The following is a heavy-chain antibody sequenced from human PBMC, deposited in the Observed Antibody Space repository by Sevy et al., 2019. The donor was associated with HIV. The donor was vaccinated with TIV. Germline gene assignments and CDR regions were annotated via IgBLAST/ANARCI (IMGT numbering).Heavy chain of an antibody. V-gene: IGHV1-2*02. CDR3: ARAQRYCSGGSCYSYPFDY. Sequence: ASVKVSCKASGYTFTGYYMHWVRQAPGQGLEWMGWINPNSGGTNYAQKFQGRVTMTRDTSISTAYMELSRLRSDETAVYYCARAQRYCSGGSCYSYPFDYWGQGTLVTVSS. J-gene: IGHJ4*02. D-gene: IGHD2-15*01. CDR2: INPNSGGT. CDR1: GYTFTGYY.